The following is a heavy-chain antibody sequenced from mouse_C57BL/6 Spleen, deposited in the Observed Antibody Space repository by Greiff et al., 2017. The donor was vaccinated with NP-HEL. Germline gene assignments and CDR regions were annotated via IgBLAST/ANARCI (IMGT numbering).Heavy chain of an antibody. V-gene: IGHV3-6*01. Sequence: EVKLVESGPGLVKPSQSLSLTCSVTGYSITSGYYWYWIRPLPGNKLELMGYISYDGSNNSNPSLKSRISITRDTSKNQFFLKLKSVTTEDTAAYYCARYYYGSSNDYWGQGTTLTVSS. CDR3: ARYYYGSSNDY. J-gene: IGHJ2*01. CDR2: ISYDGSN. CDR1: GYSITSGYY. D-gene: IGHD1-1*01.